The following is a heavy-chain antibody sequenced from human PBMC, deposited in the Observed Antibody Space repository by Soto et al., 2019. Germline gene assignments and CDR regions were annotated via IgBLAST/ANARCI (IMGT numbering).Heavy chain of an antibody. CDR3: ARDGRLWGSTDWKREKLFEI. D-gene: IGHD3-16*01. V-gene: IGHV1-69*01. CDR2: IIPIFGTP. J-gene: IGHJ3*02. Sequence: QVQLEQSGAEVKRPGSSVKVSCKTSGGNFNTYPISWVRQAPGHRLEWMGQIIPIFGTPDYAQKFQGRVTINADEATTTVDMELRSLKSDDSAVYYCARDGRLWGSTDWKREKLFEIWGQGTMVTVSS. CDR1: GGNFNTYP.